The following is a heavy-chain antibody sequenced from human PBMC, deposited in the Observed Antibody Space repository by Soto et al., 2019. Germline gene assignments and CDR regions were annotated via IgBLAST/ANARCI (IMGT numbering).Heavy chain of an antibody. J-gene: IGHJ6*02. Sequence: GGSLRLSCVGSGFTFSTYSINWVRQAPGKGLEWVSSISSRSDIYYADSVKGRFTISRDNAKNSVSLQMNSLRAEDTAVYYCAREYTAWPLAYGLDVWGQGTTVTV. CDR1: GFTFSTYS. CDR2: ISSRSDI. V-gene: IGHV3-21*01. D-gene: IGHD2-2*02. CDR3: AREYTAWPLAYGLDV.